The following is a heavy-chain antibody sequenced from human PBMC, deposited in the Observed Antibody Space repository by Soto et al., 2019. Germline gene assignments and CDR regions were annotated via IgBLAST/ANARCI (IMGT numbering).Heavy chain of an antibody. CDR3: LPWYGRLWYYFDY. J-gene: IGHJ4*02. V-gene: IGHV3-15*07. D-gene: IGHD6-13*01. Sequence: GGSLRLSCAASGVTFSNAWMNWVRQAPGKGLEWVGRIKSKTHGGTTDYAAPVKGRFTISRDDSKNTLYLQMNSLKTEDTALYYCLPWYGRLWYYFDYWGQGTLVTVSS. CDR2: IKSKTHGGTT. CDR1: GVTFSNAW.